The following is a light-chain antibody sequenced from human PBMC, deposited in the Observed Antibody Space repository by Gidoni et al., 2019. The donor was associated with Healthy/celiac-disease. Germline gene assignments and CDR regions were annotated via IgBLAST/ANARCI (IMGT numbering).Light chain of an antibody. Sequence: GDRVTITGRASQSISSYLNWYQQKPGKAPKLLIYAASSLQSGVPSRFSGSGSGTDVTLTISSLQPEDFATYYCQQSYSTSWTFGQXTKVEIK. CDR2: AAS. V-gene: IGKV1-39*01. J-gene: IGKJ1*01. CDR3: QQSYSTSWT. CDR1: QSISSY.